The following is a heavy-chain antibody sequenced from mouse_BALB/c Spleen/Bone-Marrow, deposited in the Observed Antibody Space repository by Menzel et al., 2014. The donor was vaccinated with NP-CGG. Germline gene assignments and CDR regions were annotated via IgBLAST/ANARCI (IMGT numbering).Heavy chain of an antibody. Sequence: EVMLVESGGDLVKPGGSLKLSCAASGFTFTSYGMSWVRQTPDKRLEWVATISSGGSYTYYPDSVKGRFTISRDNAKNTLYLRMSSLKSEDTAMYYCARLGRDYFDYWGQGTTLTVSS. CDR1: GFTFTSYG. CDR3: ARLGRDYFDY. D-gene: IGHD4-1*01. CDR2: ISSGGSYT. J-gene: IGHJ2*01. V-gene: IGHV5-6*01.